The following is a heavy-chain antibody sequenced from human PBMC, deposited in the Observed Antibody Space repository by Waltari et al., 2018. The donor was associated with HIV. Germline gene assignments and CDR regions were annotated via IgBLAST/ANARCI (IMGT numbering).Heavy chain of an antibody. J-gene: IGHJ5*02. D-gene: IGHD2-15*01. CDR2: ICYNGST. CDR3: ARQQYCSGGSCPYNWFDP. Sequence: QLQLQESGPGLVKPSETLSLTCTVSGGSISSSSYYWGWIRQPPGKGLEWIGSICYNGSTYYNPSLKSRVTISVDTSKNQFSLKLSSVTAADTAVYYCARQQYCSGGSCPYNWFDPWGQGTLVTVSS. V-gene: IGHV4-39*01. CDR1: GGSISSSSYY.